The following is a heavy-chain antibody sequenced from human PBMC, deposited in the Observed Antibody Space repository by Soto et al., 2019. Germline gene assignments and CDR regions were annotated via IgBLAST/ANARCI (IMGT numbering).Heavy chain of an antibody. CDR3: ARGGSGDYFDY. J-gene: IGHJ4*02. Sequence: SETLSLTCTVSGGSISRYYWSWIRQPPGKGLEWIGEINHSGSTNYNPSLKSRVTISVDTSKNQFSLKLSSVTAADTAVYYCARGGSGDYFDYWGQGTLVTVSS. CDR1: GGSISRYY. V-gene: IGHV4-34*01. CDR2: INHSGST. D-gene: IGHD6-25*01.